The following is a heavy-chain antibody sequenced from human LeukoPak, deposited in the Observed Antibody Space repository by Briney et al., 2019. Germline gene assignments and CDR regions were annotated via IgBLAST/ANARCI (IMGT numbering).Heavy chain of an antibody. CDR3: ARGSGSYYKLYAFDI. J-gene: IGHJ3*02. CDR1: GFTFTSYG. V-gene: IGHV3-21*01. D-gene: IGHD1-26*01. Sequence: GRSLRLSCAASGFTFTSYGMHWVRQAPGKGLEWVSSISSSSSYIYYADSVKGRFTISRDNAKNSLYLQMNSLRAEDTAVYYCARGSGSYYKLYAFDIWGQGTMVTVSS. CDR2: ISSSSSYI.